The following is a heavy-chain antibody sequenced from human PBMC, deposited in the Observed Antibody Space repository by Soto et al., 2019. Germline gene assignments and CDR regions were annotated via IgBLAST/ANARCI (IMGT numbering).Heavy chain of an antibody. J-gene: IGHJ4*02. V-gene: IGHV1-58*01. D-gene: IGHD2-15*01. CDR1: RFTFTSSA. CDR3: AAEAEVAATLFDY. CDR2: IVVGSGNT. Sequence: SVEVSCKASRFTFTSSAVQWVRQARGQRLEWIGWIVVGSGNTNYAQKFQERVTITRDMSTSTAYMELSSLGSEDTAVYYCAAEAEVAATLFDYWGQGTLVTVSS.